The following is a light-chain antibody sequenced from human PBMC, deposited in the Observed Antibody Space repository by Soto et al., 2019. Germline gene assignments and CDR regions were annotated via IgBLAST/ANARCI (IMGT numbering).Light chain of an antibody. CDR2: DVS. Sequence: QSALTQPPSASGSPGQSVTISCTGTNSDVGGYNYVSWYQQHPGKAPKVMIYDVSNRPSGVSNRFSGSKSGNTASLTISGLQAEDEADYYCSSYTSSSTLDAYVFGTGTKVTVL. V-gene: IGLV2-14*01. J-gene: IGLJ1*01. CDR1: NSDVGGYNY. CDR3: SSYTSSSTLDAYV.